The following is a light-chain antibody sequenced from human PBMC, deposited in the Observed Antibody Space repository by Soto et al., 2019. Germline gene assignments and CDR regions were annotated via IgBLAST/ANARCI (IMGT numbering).Light chain of an antibody. CDR3: AAWDDRLDVYV. Sequence: SMLLPAPPPAASPGPIVVTACSGSSSHIGSNTVTWYQQLPGTAPKLLIYSTNQRSSGVPGRFSGSKSGASASLSISGLQSEDEADYYCAAWDDRLDVYVFGTGTKVTVL. CDR2: STN. J-gene: IGLJ1*01. V-gene: IGLV1-44*01. CDR1: SSHIGSNT.